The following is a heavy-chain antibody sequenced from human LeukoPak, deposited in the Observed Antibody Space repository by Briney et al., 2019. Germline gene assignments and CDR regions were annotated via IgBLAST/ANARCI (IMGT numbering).Heavy chain of an antibody. CDR1: GYTFTNYD. CDR2: MNPNSGNT. J-gene: IGHJ1*01. V-gene: IGHV1-8*01. D-gene: IGHD6-13*01. CDR3: ARNGQQVRYFQH. Sequence: ASVKVSCKASGYTFTNYDINWVRQATGQGLEWMGWMNPNSGNTNYAQKFRGRVTMTRNTSISTAYMELSSLTSEDTAVYYCARNGQQVRYFQHWGQGTLVTVSS.